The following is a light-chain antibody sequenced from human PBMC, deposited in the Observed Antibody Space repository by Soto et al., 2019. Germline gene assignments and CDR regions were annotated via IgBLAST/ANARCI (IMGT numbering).Light chain of an antibody. CDR2: GTS. CDR1: QRIATSY. V-gene: IGKV3-20*01. Sequence: VMTQSPSTLPLSPGERATLACMASQRIATSYLGWYQQKPGQAPRLLIYGTSKRAADIPDRFSGSGSGTDFTLTITRLEAEDPAVYDCQEYGSSPRTCGQGTKGDI. CDR3: QEYGSSPRT. J-gene: IGKJ1*01.